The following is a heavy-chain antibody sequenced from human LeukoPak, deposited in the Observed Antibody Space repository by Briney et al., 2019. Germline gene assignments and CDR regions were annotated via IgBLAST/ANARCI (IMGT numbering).Heavy chain of an antibody. Sequence: ASVKVSCKASGYTFTGYYMHWVRQAPGQGLEWMGWINPNSGGTNYAQKFQGRVTMTRDTSISTAYMELSRLRSDDTAVYYCARGSDWYYYGSGSGYYMDVWGKGTTVTISS. D-gene: IGHD3-10*01. CDR2: INPNSGGT. CDR1: GYTFTGYY. V-gene: IGHV1-2*02. CDR3: ARGSDWYYYGSGSGYYMDV. J-gene: IGHJ6*03.